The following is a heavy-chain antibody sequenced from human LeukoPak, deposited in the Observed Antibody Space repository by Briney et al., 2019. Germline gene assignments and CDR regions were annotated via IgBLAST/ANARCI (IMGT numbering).Heavy chain of an antibody. J-gene: IGHJ4*02. CDR3: AETHGVP. V-gene: IGHV1-18*01. CDR1: GYTFSNYG. Sequence: ASVKVSCKTSGYTFSNYGITWVRQVPGQGPEWMGWTIVYNGNTKYGQKFQGRVTMTTDTSTNTAYMELRSLRSDDTAVYYCAETHGVPWGQGTLVTVSS. D-gene: IGHD2-8*01. CDR2: TIVYNGNT.